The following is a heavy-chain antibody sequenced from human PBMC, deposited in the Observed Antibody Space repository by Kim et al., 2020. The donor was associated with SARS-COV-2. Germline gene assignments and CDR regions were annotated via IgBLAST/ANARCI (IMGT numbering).Heavy chain of an antibody. CDR1: GFTFSSYS. CDR3: ARDGVDTAMADAFDI. Sequence: GGSLRLSCAASGFTFSSYSMNWVRQAPGKGLEWVSYISSSSSTIYYADSVKGRFTISRDNAKNSLYLQMNSLRDEDTAVYYCARDGVDTAMADAFDIWGQGTMVTVSS. CDR2: ISSSSSTI. D-gene: IGHD5-18*01. J-gene: IGHJ3*02. V-gene: IGHV3-48*02.